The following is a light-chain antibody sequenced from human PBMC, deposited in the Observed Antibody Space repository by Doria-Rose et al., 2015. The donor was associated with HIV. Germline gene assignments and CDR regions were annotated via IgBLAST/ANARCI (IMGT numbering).Light chain of an antibody. V-gene: IGLV1-40*01. J-gene: IGLJ3*02. CDR1: SSNIGAGYD. CDR2: GNS. CDR3: QSYDSSLSGSGV. Sequence: PGQRVTISCTGSSSNIGAGYDVHWYQQLPGTAPKLLIYGNSNRPSGVPDRFSGSKSGTSASLAITGLQAEDEADYYCQSYDSSLSGSGVFGGGTKLTVL.